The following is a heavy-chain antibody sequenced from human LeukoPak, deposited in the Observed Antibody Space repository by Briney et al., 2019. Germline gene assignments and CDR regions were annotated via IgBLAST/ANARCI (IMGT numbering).Heavy chain of an antibody. J-gene: IGHJ3*02. CDR3: ARDQGFAYCGGDCYSHAFDI. CDR2: ISYDGSNK. Sequence: GSLRLSCAASGFTFSSYAMHWVRQAPGKGLEWVAVISYDGSNKYYADSVKGRFTISRDNSKNTLYLQMNSLRAEDTAVYYCARDQGFAYCGGDCYSHAFDIWGQGTMVTVSS. CDR1: GFTFSSYA. V-gene: IGHV3-30-3*01. D-gene: IGHD2-21*02.